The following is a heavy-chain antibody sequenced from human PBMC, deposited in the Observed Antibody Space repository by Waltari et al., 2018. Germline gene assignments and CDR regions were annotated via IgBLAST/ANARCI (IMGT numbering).Heavy chain of an antibody. J-gene: IGHJ4*02. CDR3: ARQYSSSWYGAYFDY. Sequence: QVQLQQCGAGLFKPSETLSLTCAVYGGSFSGSYWSWLRQPPGKGLEWIGEINHSGSTNYNPSLKSRVNISVDTYKNQFSLKLSDGTAADTAVDYWARQYSSSWYGAYFDYWGQGTLVTVSS. CDR1: GGSFSGSY. CDR2: INHSGST. V-gene: IGHV4-34*01. D-gene: IGHD6-13*01.